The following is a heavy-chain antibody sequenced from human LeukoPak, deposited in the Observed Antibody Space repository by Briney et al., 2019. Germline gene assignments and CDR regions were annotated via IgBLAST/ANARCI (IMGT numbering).Heavy chain of an antibody. CDR1: GGSISSYY. CDR3: ARAHLDFWSGYYTFDY. CDR2: IYYSGST. D-gene: IGHD3-3*01. V-gene: IGHV4-59*01. Sequence: SEALSLTCTVSGGSISSYYWSWIRQPPGKGLEWIGYIYYSGSTNYNPSLKSRVTISVDTSKNQFSLKLSSVTAADTAVYYCARAHLDFWSGYYTFDYWGQGTLVTVSS. J-gene: IGHJ4*02.